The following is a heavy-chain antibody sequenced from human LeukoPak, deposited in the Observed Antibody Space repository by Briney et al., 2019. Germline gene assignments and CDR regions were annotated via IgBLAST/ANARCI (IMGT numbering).Heavy chain of an antibody. V-gene: IGHV3-9*01. CDR3: ASRGYSYGSEAPVFDY. D-gene: IGHD5-18*01. CDR1: GFIFDDYA. CDR2: ISWNSGNI. J-gene: IGHJ4*02. Sequence: PGRSLRLSCAASGFIFDDYAMHWVRQAPGKGLEWVSGISWNSGNIDYADSVKGRFTISRDNAKNSLYLQMNSLRAEDTAFYYCASRGYSYGSEAPVFDYWGQGTLVTVSS.